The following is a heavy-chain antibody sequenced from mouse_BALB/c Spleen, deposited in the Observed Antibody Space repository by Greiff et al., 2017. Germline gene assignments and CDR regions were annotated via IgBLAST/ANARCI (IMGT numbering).Heavy chain of an antibody. V-gene: IGHV1-87*01. CDR3: ASYDPFAY. D-gene: IGHD2-3*01. CDR1: GYTFTSYW. Sequence: VQLQQSGAELARPGASVKLSCKASGYTFTSYWMQWVKQRPGQGLEWIGAIYPGDGDTRYTQKFKGKATLTADKSSSTAYMQLSSLASEDSAVYYCASYDPFAYWGQVTLVTVSA. J-gene: IGHJ3*01. CDR2: IYPGDGDT.